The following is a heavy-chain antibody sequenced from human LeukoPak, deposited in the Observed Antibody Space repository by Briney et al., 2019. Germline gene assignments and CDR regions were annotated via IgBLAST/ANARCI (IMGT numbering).Heavy chain of an antibody. V-gene: IGHV1-2*02. Sequence: ASVKVSCKASGYTFTGYYMHWVRQAPGQGLEWMGWINPNSGGTNYAQKFQGRVTMTRDTSISTAYMELSRLRSDDTAVHYCARDRWFGELFAAPAGTWGQGTLVTVSS. CDR2: INPNSGGT. J-gene: IGHJ5*02. CDR1: GYTFTGYY. D-gene: IGHD3-10*01. CDR3: ARDRWFGELFAAPAGT.